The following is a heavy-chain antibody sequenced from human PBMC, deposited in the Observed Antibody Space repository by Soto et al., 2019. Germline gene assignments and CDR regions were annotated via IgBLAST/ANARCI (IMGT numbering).Heavy chain of an antibody. CDR3: GRCNGDDCHSPFDY. J-gene: IGHJ4*02. D-gene: IGHD2-8*01. CDR1: GFTLSNFG. CDR2: ITKNGRNK. V-gene: IGHV3-30*03. Sequence: QVQLVESGGGVVQPGGSLRLSCAVSGFTLSNFGMHWVRQAPGKGLEWVADITKNGRNKDYADSVKGRLAISRDNSKNTLELQMNSLRVEDTAMYYCGRCNGDDCHSPFDYWGQGTLVTVSS.